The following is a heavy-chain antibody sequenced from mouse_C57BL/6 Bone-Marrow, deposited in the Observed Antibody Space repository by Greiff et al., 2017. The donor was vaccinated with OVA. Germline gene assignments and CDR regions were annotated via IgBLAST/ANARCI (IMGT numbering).Heavy chain of an antibody. CDR3: ARNGYYGGWYFDV. CDR1: GFSLTSYG. Sequence: VHLVESGPGLVQPSQSLSITCTVSGFSLTSYGVHWVRQSPGKGLEWLGVIWRGGSTDYNAAFISRLSISKDNSKSQVFFKMNSLQADDTAIYYCARNGYYGGWYFDVWGTGTTVTVSS. V-gene: IGHV2-2*01. CDR2: IWRGGST. D-gene: IGHD1-1*01. J-gene: IGHJ1*03.